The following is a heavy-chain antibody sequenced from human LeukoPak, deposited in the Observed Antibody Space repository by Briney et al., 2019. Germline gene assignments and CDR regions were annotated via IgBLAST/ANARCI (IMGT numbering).Heavy chain of an antibody. J-gene: IGHJ4*02. CDR2: ISAYNGNT. D-gene: IGHD6-13*01. CDR3: AREYSSSWYLDY. CDR1: SYTFTSYG. Sequence: ASVKVSCKASSYTFTSYGISWVRQAPGQGLEWMGWISAYNGNTNYAQKFQGRVTMTRNTSISTAYMELSSLRSEDTAVYYCAREYSSSWYLDYWGQGTLVTVSS. V-gene: IGHV1-18*01.